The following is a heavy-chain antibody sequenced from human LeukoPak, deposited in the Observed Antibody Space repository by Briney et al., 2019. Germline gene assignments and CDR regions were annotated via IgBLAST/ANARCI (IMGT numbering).Heavy chain of an antibody. Sequence: SETLSLTCTVSGGSISSYYWSWIRQPPGKGLEWIGEINHSGSTNYNPSLKSRVTISVDTSKNQFSLKLSSVTAADTAVYYCARGVITTPKIGMVPFDYWGQGTLVTVSS. CDR2: INHSGST. CDR1: GGSISSYY. J-gene: IGHJ4*02. V-gene: IGHV4-34*01. D-gene: IGHD3-10*01. CDR3: ARGVITTPKIGMVPFDY.